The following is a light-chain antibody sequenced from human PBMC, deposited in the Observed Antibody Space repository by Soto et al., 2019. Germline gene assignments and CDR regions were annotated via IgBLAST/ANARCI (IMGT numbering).Light chain of an antibody. Sequence: HSALAQPASVSGSPGHSITISCTGTNDDIGEYDYVSWYQHHPGKAPKLMIYDVTNRPSGVSSRFSASKSGNTASLTISGLQAEDEADYYCSSYARSDTLLFGGGTKLTVL. J-gene: IGLJ3*02. CDR2: DVT. CDR3: SSYARSDTLL. V-gene: IGLV2-14*03. CDR1: NDDIGEYDY.